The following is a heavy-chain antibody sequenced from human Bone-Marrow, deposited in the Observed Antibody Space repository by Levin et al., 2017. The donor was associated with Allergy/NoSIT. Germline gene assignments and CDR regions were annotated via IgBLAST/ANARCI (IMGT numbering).Heavy chain of an antibody. D-gene: IGHD6-19*01. V-gene: IGHV1-2*02. Sequence: ASVKVSCKASGYPFTGYYMHWMRVAPGQGLEWMGWMNPNSGDTKFAQKFQGRVTMTRDTSISTSYMELSRLRSDDTAVYFCATASGWYDALNIWGQGTMVTVSS. CDR1: GYPFTGYY. J-gene: IGHJ3*02. CDR2: MNPNSGDT. CDR3: ATASGWYDALNI.